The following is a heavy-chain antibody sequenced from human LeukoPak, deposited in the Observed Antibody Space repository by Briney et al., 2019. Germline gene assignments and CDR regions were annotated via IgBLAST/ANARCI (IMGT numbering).Heavy chain of an antibody. V-gene: IGHV3-23*01. D-gene: IGHD7-27*01. CDR3: AKDGGLWVSAHWGDS. J-gene: IGHJ4*02. CDR2: ITAGDGNT. Sequence: GGSLRLSCAASGFTFSSYTMTWVRQAPGKGLKWVSTITAGDGNTYYADSVKGRFTVSRDDSKNTLYLQMNSLRAEDTAVYYCAKDGGLWVSAHWGDSWGRGTLVTVSS. CDR1: GFTFSSYT.